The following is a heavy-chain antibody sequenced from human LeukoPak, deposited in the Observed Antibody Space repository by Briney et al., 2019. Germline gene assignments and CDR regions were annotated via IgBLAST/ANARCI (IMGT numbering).Heavy chain of an antibody. Sequence: GGSLRLSCAASGFTFSSYAMSWVRQAPGKGLEWVSGISGTGGNTYYADPVKGRFTISRDNSENTLYLQMNTLRAEDTAIYYCAKSRGSSTSAYAMDVWGQGTTVTVSS. CDR3: AKSRGSSTSAYAMDV. D-gene: IGHD2-2*01. CDR2: ISGTGGNT. CDR1: GFTFSSYA. V-gene: IGHV3-23*01. J-gene: IGHJ6*02.